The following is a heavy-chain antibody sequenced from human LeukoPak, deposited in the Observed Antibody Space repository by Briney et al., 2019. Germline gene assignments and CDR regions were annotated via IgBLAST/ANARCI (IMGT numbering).Heavy chain of an antibody. V-gene: IGHV3-48*03. Sequence: GGSLRLSCAASGFTFSSYEMNWDRQAPGKGLEWVSYISSSGSTIYYADSVKGRFTISRDNAKNSLYLQMNSLRAEDTAVYYCARGLYYGMDVWGQGTTVTVSS. CDR2: ISSSGSTI. D-gene: IGHD3-22*01. CDR1: GFTFSSYE. CDR3: ARGLYYGMDV. J-gene: IGHJ6*02.